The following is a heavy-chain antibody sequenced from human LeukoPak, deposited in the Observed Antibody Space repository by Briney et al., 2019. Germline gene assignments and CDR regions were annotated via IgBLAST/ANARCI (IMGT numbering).Heavy chain of an antibody. Sequence: RAGGSLRLSCAASGFTFSSYGMHWVRQAPGKGLEWVAVISYDGSNKYYADSVKGRFTISRDNSKNTLYLQMNSLRAEDTAVYYCARDNRVAALDYWGQGTLVTVSS. CDR2: ISYDGSNK. V-gene: IGHV3-30*19. CDR1: GFTFSSYG. D-gene: IGHD6-13*01. CDR3: ARDNRVAALDY. J-gene: IGHJ4*02.